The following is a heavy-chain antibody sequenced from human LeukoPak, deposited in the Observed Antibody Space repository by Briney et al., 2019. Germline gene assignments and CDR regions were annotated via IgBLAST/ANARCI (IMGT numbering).Heavy chain of an antibody. Sequence: SETLSLTCTVSGSSISSYYWSWIRQPAGKGLEWIGRIYTSGSTNYNPSLKSRVTMSVDTSKNQFSLKLSSVTAADTAMYYCGMSGDRVPLQDDVFDVWGQGTMVTVST. CDR1: GSSISSYY. CDR3: GMSGDRVPLQDDVFDV. V-gene: IGHV4-4*07. J-gene: IGHJ3*01. D-gene: IGHD1-26*01. CDR2: IYTSGST.